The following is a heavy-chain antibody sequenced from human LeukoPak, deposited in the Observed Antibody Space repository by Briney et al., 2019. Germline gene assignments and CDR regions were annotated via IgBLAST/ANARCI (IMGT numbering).Heavy chain of an antibody. V-gene: IGHV3-21*01. D-gene: IGHD3-22*01. J-gene: IGHJ4*02. CDR2: ISSSSSYI. CDR3: ARDRVDDSSGYYYPLLDY. CDR1: GFTFSSYS. Sequence: GGSLRLSCADSGFTFSSYSMNWVRQAPGKGLERVSSISSSSSYIYYAESVKGRFTISRDNAKNSLYLQMNSLRAEDTAVYYCARDRVDDSSGYYYPLLDYWGQGTLVTVSS.